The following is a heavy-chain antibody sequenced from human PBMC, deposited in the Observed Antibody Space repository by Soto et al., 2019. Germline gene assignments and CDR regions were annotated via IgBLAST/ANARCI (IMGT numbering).Heavy chain of an antibody. J-gene: IGHJ4*02. V-gene: IGHV3-21*01. CDR2: ISSSSSYI. Sequence: PGGSLRLSCAASGFTFSSYSMNLVRQAPGKGLEWVSSISSSSSYIYYADSVKGRFTISRDNAKNSLYLQMNSLRAEDTAVYYCARGIAAAGMAFEYWGQGTLVTVSS. CDR3: ARGIAAAGMAFEY. D-gene: IGHD6-13*01. CDR1: GFTFSSYS.